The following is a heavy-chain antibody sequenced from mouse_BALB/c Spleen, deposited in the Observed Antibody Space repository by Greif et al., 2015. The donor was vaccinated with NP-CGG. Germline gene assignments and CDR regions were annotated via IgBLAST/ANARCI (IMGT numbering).Heavy chain of an antibody. J-gene: IGHJ2*01. D-gene: IGHD1-1*01. V-gene: IGHV5-9-4*01. CDR1: GFTFGSYA. Sequence: EVKLVESGGGLVKPGGSLKLSCAASGFTFGSYAMSWVRQSPEKRLEWVAEISSGGSYTYYPDTVTGRFTISRDNAKNTLYPEMSSLRSEDTAMYYCARGGYGSSPDYWGQDTTLTVSS. CDR3: ARGGYGSSPDY. CDR2: ISSGGSYT.